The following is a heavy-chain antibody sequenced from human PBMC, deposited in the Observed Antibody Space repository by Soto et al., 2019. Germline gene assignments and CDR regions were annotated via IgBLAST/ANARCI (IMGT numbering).Heavy chain of an antibody. CDR1: GYTFTSSA. CDR2: IVVGSGNT. CDR3: AACSYYYDSSGYSEFDY. D-gene: IGHD3-22*01. J-gene: IGHJ4*02. V-gene: IGHV1-58*02. Sequence: QMQLVQSGPEVKKPGTSVKVSCKASGYTFTSSAMQWVREARGQRLEWIGWIVVGSGNTNYAQKFQERVTITRDMSTSTAYMELSSLRSEDTAVYYCAACSYYYDSSGYSEFDYWGQGTLVTVSS.